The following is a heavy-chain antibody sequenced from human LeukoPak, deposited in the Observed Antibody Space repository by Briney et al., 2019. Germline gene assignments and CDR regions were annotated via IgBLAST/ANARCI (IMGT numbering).Heavy chain of an antibody. CDR1: GGSISSGDYY. CDR3: ARTYDSSGYSFDY. V-gene: IGHV4-30-4*01. Sequence: PSRTPSLTCTVSGGSISSGDYYWSWIGQPPGKGLEWIGYIYYSGSTYYNPSLKSRVTISVDTSKNQFSLKLSSVTAADTAVYYCARTYDSSGYSFDYWGQGTLVTVSS. CDR2: IYYSGST. J-gene: IGHJ4*02. D-gene: IGHD3-22*01.